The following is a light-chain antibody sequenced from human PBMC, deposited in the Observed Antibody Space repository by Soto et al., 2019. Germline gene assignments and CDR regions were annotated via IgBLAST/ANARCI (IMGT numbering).Light chain of an antibody. J-gene: IGLJ1*01. CDR2: EVN. V-gene: IGLV2-8*01. CDR3: TSYAGGNNV. Sequence: QSALTQPPSASGSPGQSVTTSCTGTSSDIGGYNYVSWYQQHPGKVPKLMIYEVNKRPSGVPDRFSGSKSGNTASLTVSGLQVDDEADYYCTSYAGGNNVFGTGTKLTVL. CDR1: SSDIGGYNY.